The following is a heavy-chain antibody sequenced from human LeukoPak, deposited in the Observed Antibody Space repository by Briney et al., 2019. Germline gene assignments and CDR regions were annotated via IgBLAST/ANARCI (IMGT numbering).Heavy chain of an antibody. D-gene: IGHD5-18*01. Sequence: SETLSLTCAVSGGSISSYYWSWIRQPPGKGLEWIGFFYYSGSTNYNPSLKSRVTISVDTSKNHFSLKLSSVTAADTAVYYCARGPGGYSYGYYFDYWGQGTLVTVSS. CDR2: FYYSGST. CDR1: GGSISSYY. J-gene: IGHJ4*02. CDR3: ARGPGGYSYGYYFDY. V-gene: IGHV4-59*01.